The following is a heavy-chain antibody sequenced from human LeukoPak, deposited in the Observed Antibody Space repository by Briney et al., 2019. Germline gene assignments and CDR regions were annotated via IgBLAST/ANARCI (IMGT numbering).Heavy chain of an antibody. V-gene: IGHV3-33*01. D-gene: IGHD5/OR15-5a*01. Sequence: PGRSLRLSCAASGFTFSSYGMHWVRQAPGKGLEWVAVKWYDGSNKYYADSVKGRFTISRDNSKNTLYLQMNSLRAEDTAVYYCARARDVYGGAFDIWGQGTMVTVSS. CDR2: KWYDGSNK. J-gene: IGHJ3*02. CDR3: ARARDVYGGAFDI. CDR1: GFTFSSYG.